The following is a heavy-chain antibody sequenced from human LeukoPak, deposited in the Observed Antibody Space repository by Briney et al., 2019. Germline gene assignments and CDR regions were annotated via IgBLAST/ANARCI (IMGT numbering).Heavy chain of an antibody. CDR2: ISGSGGSA. Sequence: GGSLRLSCAASGFTFSSYAMSWVRQAPGKGLEGVSAISGSGGSAYYADSVKGRFTISRDNSENTLYLQMNSLRAEDTAVYYCAKDIVYCSSTSCYSGFDYWGQGTLVTVSS. V-gene: IGHV3-23*01. CDR1: GFTFSSYA. D-gene: IGHD2-2*01. CDR3: AKDIVYCSSTSCYSGFDY. J-gene: IGHJ4*02.